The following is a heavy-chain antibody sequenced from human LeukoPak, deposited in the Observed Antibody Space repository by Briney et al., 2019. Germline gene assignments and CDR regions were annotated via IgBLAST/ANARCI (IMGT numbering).Heavy chain of an antibody. CDR2: ISNSGDAT. J-gene: IGHJ4*02. V-gene: IGHV3-23*01. CDR3: AKAPPHTKYFDY. CDR1: GFTFSSHA. Sequence: GGSLRLSCAASGFTFSSHAMHWVRQAPGQGLEWVSTISNSGDATFYADAVKGRFTISRDNSKNTLYLQMYSLRAEDTAIYYCAKAPPHTKYFDYWGQGTLVTVSS.